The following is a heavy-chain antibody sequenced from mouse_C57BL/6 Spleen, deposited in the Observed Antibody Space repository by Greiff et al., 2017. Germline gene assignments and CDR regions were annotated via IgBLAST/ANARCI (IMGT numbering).Heavy chain of an antibody. J-gene: IGHJ2*01. CDR1: GFTFSDYG. V-gene: IGHV5-17*01. Sequence: EVQGVESGGGLVKPGGSLKLSCAASGFTFSDYGMHWVRQAPEKGLQWVAYISSGSSTIYYADTVKGRFTISRDNAKNTLFLQMPSLGSEDTALYYCARSDPDYFDYWGQGTTLTVSS. CDR2: ISSGSSTI. D-gene: IGHD2-13*01. CDR3: ARSDPDYFDY.